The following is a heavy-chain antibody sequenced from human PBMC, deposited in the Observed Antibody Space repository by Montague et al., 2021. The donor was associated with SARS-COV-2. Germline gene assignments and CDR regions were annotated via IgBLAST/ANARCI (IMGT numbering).Heavy chain of an antibody. CDR3: ARYSGSNHDGLRY. Sequence: SETLSLTCSVSGGSISSSGFYWGWIRQPPGKGLEWIGSIYYSGNTYYSRSLKSRVTISIDTTKNQFSLQLSSVTAADTAVYYCARYSGSNHDGLRYWGQGTLVTVSS. D-gene: IGHD1-26*01. CDR2: IYYSGNT. J-gene: IGHJ1*01. V-gene: IGHV4-39*01. CDR1: GGSISSSGFY.